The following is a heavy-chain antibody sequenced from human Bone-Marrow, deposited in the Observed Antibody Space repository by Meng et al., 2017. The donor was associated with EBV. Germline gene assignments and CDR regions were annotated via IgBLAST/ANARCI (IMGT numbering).Heavy chain of an antibody. V-gene: IGHV1-69*06. Sequence: VHVVHSGAEEKKPGSSVNVSWKIYVSTFVSGDISSARQSPGQGLEKMGGLIPMLSAQNLAQKFQDRLTIIADKSTSTHYMELSSLRSVDTAVYYCASESGRGYTPDYWGRGTLVTVSS. J-gene: IGHJ4*02. D-gene: IGHD3-10*01. CDR3: ASESGRGYTPDY. CDR1: VSTFVSGD. CDR2: LIPMLSAQ.